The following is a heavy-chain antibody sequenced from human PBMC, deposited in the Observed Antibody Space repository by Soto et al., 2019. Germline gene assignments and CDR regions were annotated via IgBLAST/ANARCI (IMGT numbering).Heavy chain of an antibody. Sequence: GGSLRLSCAASGFTFSSYSMNWVRQAPGKGLEWVSSISSSSSYIYYADSVKGRFTISRDNAKNSLYLQMNSPRAEDTAVYYCARDPPQEDSSCWAYYYYYGMDVGGQGTTVTVSS. V-gene: IGHV3-21*03. CDR3: ARDPPQEDSSCWAYYYYYGMDV. CDR1: GFTFSSYS. J-gene: IGHJ6*02. D-gene: IGHD6-19*01. CDR2: ISSSSSYI.